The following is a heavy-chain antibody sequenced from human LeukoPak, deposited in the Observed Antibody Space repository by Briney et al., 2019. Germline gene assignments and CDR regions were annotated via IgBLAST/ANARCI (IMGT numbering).Heavy chain of an antibody. CDR1: GFTFSSYW. D-gene: IGHD6-19*01. CDR2: ISGSGGST. CDR3: AKALYSSIFKNWFDP. V-gene: IGHV3-23*01. Sequence: LAGGSLRLSCAASGFTFSSYWMHWVRQAPGKGLEWVSAISGSGGSTYCADSVKGRFTISRDNSKNTLYLQMNSLRAEDTAVYYCAKALYSSIFKNWFDPWGQGTLVTVSS. J-gene: IGHJ5*02.